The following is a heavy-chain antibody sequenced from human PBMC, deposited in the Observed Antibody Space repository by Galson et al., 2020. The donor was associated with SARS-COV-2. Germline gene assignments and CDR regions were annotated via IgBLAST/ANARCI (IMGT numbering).Heavy chain of an antibody. Sequence: GESLKISCAASGFTFSSYWMSWVRQAPGKGLEWVANIKHAGSEKYYVDSVKGRFTISRDNAKNSLYLQMNSLRAEDTAVYYCARDSPLWFGESVDYWGQGTLVTVSS. CDR2: IKHAGSEK. J-gene: IGHJ4*02. CDR1: GFTFSSYW. D-gene: IGHD3-10*01. CDR3: ARDSPLWFGESVDY. V-gene: IGHV3-7*01.